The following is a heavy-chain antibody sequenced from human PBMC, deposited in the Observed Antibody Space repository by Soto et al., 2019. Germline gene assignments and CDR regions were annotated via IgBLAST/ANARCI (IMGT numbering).Heavy chain of an antibody. D-gene: IGHD2-2*01. V-gene: IGHV3-48*02. CDR1: GFTFSSYS. CDR2: ISSSSSTI. Sequence: EVQLVESGGGLVQPGGSLRLSCAASGFTFSSYSMNWVRQAPGKGLEWVSYISSSSSTIYYADSVKGRFTISRDNAKNSLYLQMNSLRDEDTAVYYCARDPLPTSGVVPAAIHKGGDYYYGMDVWGQGTTVTVSS. J-gene: IGHJ6*02. CDR3: ARDPLPTSGVVPAAIHKGGDYYYGMDV.